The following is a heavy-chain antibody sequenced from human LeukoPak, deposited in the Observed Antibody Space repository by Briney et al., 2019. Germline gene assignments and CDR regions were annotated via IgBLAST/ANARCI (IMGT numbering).Heavy chain of an antibody. CDR3: ARVGRDGYNRRFDY. CDR2: INHSGST. D-gene: IGHD5-24*01. CDR1: GGSFSGYY. V-gene: IGHV4-34*01. Sequence: SETLSLTCAVYGGSFSGYYWSWIRQPPGKGLEWIGEINHSGSTNYNPSLKSRVTISVDTSKNQFSLKLSSVTAADTAVYYCARVGRDGYNRRFDYWGQGTLVTVS. J-gene: IGHJ4*02.